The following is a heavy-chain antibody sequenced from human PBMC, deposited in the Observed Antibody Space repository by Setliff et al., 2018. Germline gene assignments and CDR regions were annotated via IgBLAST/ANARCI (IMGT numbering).Heavy chain of an antibody. CDR2: INGDATIA. V-gene: IGHV3-74*01. CDR3: FGAGTCSY. CDR1: GITFRNAW. J-gene: IGHJ4*02. Sequence: GGSLRLSCAASGITFRNAWMTWVRQAPGKGLEWVSRINGDATIAHYADSVKGRFTISRDNAKNSLSLQMNNLRTEDTAVYYCFGAGTCSYWGQGTLVTVSS. D-gene: IGHD3-10*01.